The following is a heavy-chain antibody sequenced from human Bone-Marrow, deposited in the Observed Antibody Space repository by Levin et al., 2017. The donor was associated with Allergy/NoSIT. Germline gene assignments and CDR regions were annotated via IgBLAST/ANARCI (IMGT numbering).Heavy chain of an antibody. CDR1: GFTVGNNY. CDR3: AGGPSRGY. D-gene: IGHD3-16*01. CDR2: IYSVGTT. J-gene: IGHJ4*02. Sequence: ETLSLTCAASGFTVGNNYMSWVRQAPGKGLEWVSLIYSVGTTSYANSVKGRFTISRDNSKNTLYLQMDSLRVEDTAVYYCAGGPSRGYWGQGTLVTVSS. V-gene: IGHV3-53*01.